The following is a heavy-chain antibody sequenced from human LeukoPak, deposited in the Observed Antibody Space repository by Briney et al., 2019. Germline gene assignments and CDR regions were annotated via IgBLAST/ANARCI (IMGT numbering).Heavy chain of an antibody. V-gene: IGHV3-7*01. CDR3: ARDGAAAGHYYYYYMDV. CDR2: IKQDGSEK. Sequence: GGSLRLSCAASGFTFSSYWMSWVRRAPGKGLEWVANIKQDGSEKYYVDSVKGRFTISRDNAKNSLYLQMNSLRAEDTAVYYCARDGAAAGHYYYYYMDVWGKGTTVTVSS. D-gene: IGHD6-13*01. CDR1: GFTFSSYW. J-gene: IGHJ6*03.